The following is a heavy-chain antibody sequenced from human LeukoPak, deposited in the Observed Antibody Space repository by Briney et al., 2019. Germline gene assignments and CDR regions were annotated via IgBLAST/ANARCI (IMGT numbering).Heavy chain of an antibody. J-gene: IGHJ5*02. V-gene: IGHV3-23*01. CDR3: AKDPLTMVRGVIKPWFDP. CDR2: ISGSGGST. D-gene: IGHD3-10*01. CDR1: GFTFSSYA. Sequence: GGSLRLSCAASGFTFSSYAMHWVRQAPGKGLEWVSAISGSGGSTYYADSVKGRFTISRDNSKNTLYLQMNSLRAEDTAVYYCAKDPLTMVRGVIKPWFDPWGQGTLVTVSS.